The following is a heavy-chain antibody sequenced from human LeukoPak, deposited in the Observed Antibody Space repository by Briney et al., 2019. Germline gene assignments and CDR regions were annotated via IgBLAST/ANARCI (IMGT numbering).Heavy chain of an antibody. CDR1: GYTFTSYD. CDR2: ISAYNGNT. J-gene: IGHJ4*02. D-gene: IGHD1-26*01. Sequence: ASVKVSCKASGYTFTSYDINWVRQATGQGLEWMGWISAYNGNTNYAQKLQGRVTMTTDTSTSTAYMELRSLRSDDTAAYYCARSVVGATIDYWGQGTLVTVSS. CDR3: ARSVVGATIDY. V-gene: IGHV1-18*01.